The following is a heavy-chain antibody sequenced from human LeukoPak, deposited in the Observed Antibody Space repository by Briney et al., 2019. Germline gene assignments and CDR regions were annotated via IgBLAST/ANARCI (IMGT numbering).Heavy chain of an antibody. D-gene: IGHD3-10*01. CDR1: GGSMSSYY. CDR3: ARRRGDYGSGELNI. CDR2: IYHTGST. J-gene: IGHJ3*02. V-gene: IGHV4-59*08. Sequence: PSETLSLTCSVSGGSMSSYYWSWIRQPPGKGLEWIGYIYHTGSTNYSPSLKSRVTISVDTSKNQFSLKLSSVTAADTAVYYCARRRGDYGSGELNIWGQGTMVTVSS.